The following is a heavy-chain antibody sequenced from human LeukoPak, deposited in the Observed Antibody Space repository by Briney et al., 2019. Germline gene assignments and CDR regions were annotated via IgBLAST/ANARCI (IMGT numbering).Heavy chain of an antibody. D-gene: IGHD5-24*01. CDR1: GDSINGYY. J-gene: IGHJ1*01. V-gene: IGHV4-4*07. CDR3: TIVGKATVVPM. Sequence: PSETPSLTRTVPGDSINGYYRSWIPHPAGKGLEWIGRIYSRGRTNYTPSLTSRVYMSVDTPKNQFSLKLTSVTAADTAVYYCTIVGKATVVPMWGQRSLLSAPS. CDR2: IYSRGRT.